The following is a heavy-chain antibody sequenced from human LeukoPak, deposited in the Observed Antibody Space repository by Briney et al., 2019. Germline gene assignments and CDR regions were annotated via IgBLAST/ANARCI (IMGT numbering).Heavy chain of an antibody. J-gene: IGHJ4*02. D-gene: IGHD6-13*01. CDR1: GFTFSSYA. CDR3: AKLEQQLGIDY. Sequence: GGSLRLSCAASGFTFSSYAMSWVRQAPGKGLEWVSAISGSGGSIYYADSVKGRFTISRDNSKSTLYLQMNSLRAEDTAVYYCAKLEQQLGIDYWGQGTLVTVSS. V-gene: IGHV3-23*01. CDR2: ISGSGGSI.